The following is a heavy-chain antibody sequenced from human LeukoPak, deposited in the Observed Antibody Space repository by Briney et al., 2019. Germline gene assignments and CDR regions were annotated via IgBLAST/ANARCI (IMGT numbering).Heavy chain of an antibody. CDR3: AKDGHIAMVEDYYYYYMDV. CDR1: GFTFSSYG. CDR2: ISYDGSNK. V-gene: IGHV3-30*18. Sequence: PGRSLRLSCAASGFTFSSYGMHWVRQAPGKGLEWVAVISYDGSNKYYADSVKGRFTISRDNSKNTLYLQMNSLRAEDTAVYYCAKDGHIAMVEDYYYYYMDVWGKGTTVTISS. J-gene: IGHJ6*03. D-gene: IGHD5-18*01.